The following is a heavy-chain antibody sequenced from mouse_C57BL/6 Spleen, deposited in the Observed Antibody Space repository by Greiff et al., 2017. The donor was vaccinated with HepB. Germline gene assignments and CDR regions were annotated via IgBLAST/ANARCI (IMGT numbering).Heavy chain of an antibody. CDR2: IYPGSGST. J-gene: IGHJ4*01. Sequence: QVQLQQPGAELVKPGASVKMSCKASGYTFTSYWITWVKQRPGQGLEWIGDIYPGSGSTYYNEKFKSKATLTVDTSSSTAYMQLSSLTSEDSAVYYCARGGGNYAMDYWGQGTSVTVSS. CDR1: GYTFTSYW. V-gene: IGHV1-55*01. CDR3: ARGGGNYAMDY.